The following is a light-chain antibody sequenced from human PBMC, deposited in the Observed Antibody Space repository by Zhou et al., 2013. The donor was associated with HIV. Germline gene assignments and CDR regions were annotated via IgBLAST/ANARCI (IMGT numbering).Light chain of an antibody. CDR2: AAF. J-gene: IGKJ1*01. CDR1: QDINNY. V-gene: IGKV1-9*01. Sequence: DIQLTQSPSFLSASVGDRVTITCRASQDINNYMAWYQQKPGKAPSLLIYAAFTLQGGVPSRFSGSGSGTEFTLTINSLQPEDYATYYCQQINTYPPAFG. CDR3: QQINTYPPA.